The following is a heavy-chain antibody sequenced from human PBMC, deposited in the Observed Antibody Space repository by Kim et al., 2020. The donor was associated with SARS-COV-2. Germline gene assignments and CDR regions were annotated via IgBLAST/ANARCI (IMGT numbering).Heavy chain of an antibody. CDR2: ISSNGGST. J-gene: IGHJ6*01. D-gene: IGHD3-9*01. CDR1: GFTFSSYA. V-gene: IGHV3-64D*09. CDR3: VKKRYFVRRDYYYYGMDV. Sequence: GGSLRLSCSASGFTFSSYAMHWVRQAPGKGLEYVSAISSNGGSTYYADSVKGRFTISRDNSKNTLYLQMSSLRAEDTAVYYCVKKRYFVRRDYYYYGMDVWGQGSTVTVSS.